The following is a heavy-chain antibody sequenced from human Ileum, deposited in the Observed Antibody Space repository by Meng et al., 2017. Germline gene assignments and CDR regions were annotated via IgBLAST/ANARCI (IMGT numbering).Heavy chain of an antibody. CDR1: GFSFSNYA. CDR3: VKWASSGWYEFRYFDS. V-gene: IGHV3-23*01. CDR2: SGSLDET. Sequence: GESLKISCAASGFSFSNYAMAWVRQAPGKGLEWVSCSGSLDETYYADSVKGRITISREHSKNTLHLEMNNLGAEDTAVYYCVKWASSGWYEFRYFDSWGPGTLVTVSS. J-gene: IGHJ4*02. D-gene: IGHD6-19*01.